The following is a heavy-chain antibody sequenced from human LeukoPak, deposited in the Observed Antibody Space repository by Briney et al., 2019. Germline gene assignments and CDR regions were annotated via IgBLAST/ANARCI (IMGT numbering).Heavy chain of an antibody. CDR3: ARQSSSSGH. D-gene: IGHD6-13*01. Sequence: PSETLSLTCAVYGGSLSGFYWSWIRQPPGKGLEWIGEINHRGSTNYNPSLKSRVTISVDTSKNQFSLKLSSVTAADTAVYYCARQSSSSGHWGQGTLVTVSS. J-gene: IGHJ4*02. CDR1: GGSLSGFY. V-gene: IGHV4-34*01. CDR2: INHRGST.